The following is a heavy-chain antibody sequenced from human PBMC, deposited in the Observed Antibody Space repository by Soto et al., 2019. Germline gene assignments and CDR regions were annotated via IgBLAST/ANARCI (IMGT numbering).Heavy chain of an antibody. D-gene: IGHD1-20*01. V-gene: IGHV4-39*01. J-gene: IGHJ6*02. CDR3: ARDNWNEDYYYYYGMDV. CDR2: IYYSGST. Sequence: PSETLSLTCTFSGGSISSSSYYWGWIRQPPGKGLEWIGSIYYSGSTYYNPSLKSRVTISVDTSKNQFSLKLSSVTAADTAVYYCARDNWNEDYYYYYGMDVWGQGTTVTVSS. CDR1: GGSISSSSYY.